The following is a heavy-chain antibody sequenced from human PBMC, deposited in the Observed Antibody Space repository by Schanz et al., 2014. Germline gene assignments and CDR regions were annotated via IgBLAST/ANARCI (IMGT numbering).Heavy chain of an antibody. Sequence: QVQLVQSGAEVKKPGSSVKVSCKASGGTFSSYAFSWVRQAPGQGLEWMGKIIPILGMENYAQKFQGRVTITADISTSTAYVDLSSLRSDDTAVYYCARDIQYHYDTSGPVGAFDIWGQGTVVTVSS. CDR1: GGTFSSYA. CDR2: IIPILGME. J-gene: IGHJ3*02. D-gene: IGHD3-22*01. V-gene: IGHV1-69*04. CDR3: ARDIQYHYDTSGPVGAFDI.